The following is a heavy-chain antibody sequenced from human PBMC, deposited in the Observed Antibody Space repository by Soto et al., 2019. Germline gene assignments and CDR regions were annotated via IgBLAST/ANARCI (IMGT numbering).Heavy chain of an antibody. CDR1: GFSFSGYG. D-gene: IGHD4-17*01. CDR3: ATTVTTVDY. J-gene: IGHJ4*02. V-gene: IGHV3-48*03. CDR2: ISSSGSLI. Sequence: PGGSLRLSCAASGFSFSGYGMNWVRQAPGKGLEWISYISSSGSLIYYADSLKGRFTISRDNARNSLYLQMNSLRAEDTAVYYCATTVTTVDYWGQGTLGTV.